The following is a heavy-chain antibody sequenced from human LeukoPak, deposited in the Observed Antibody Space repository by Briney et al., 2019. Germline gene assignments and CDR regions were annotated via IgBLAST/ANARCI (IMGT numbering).Heavy chain of an antibody. D-gene: IGHD3-9*01. J-gene: IGHJ4*02. CDR2: ISSSSSYI. CDR1: GFTFSSYG. Sequence: GGSLRLSCAASGFTFSSYGMNWVRQAPGKGLEWVSSISSSSSYIYYADSVKGRFTISRDNAKNSLYLQMNSLRAEDTAVYYCARDADYDILTGYSYYFDYWGQGTLVIVSS. CDR3: ARDADYDILTGYSYYFDY. V-gene: IGHV3-21*01.